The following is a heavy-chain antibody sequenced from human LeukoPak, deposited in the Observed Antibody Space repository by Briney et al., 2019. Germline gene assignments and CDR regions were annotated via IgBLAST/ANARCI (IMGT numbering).Heavy chain of an antibody. CDR1: GGSISSYY. Sequence: SETLSLTCTVSGGSISSYYWSWIRQPAGKGLEWIGRIYTSGSTNYNPSLKSRVTMSVDTSKNQFSLKLSSVTAADTAVYYRARDLYYYDSSGYYPWGQGTLVTVSS. V-gene: IGHV4-4*07. CDR3: ARDLYYYDSSGYYP. CDR2: IYTSGST. D-gene: IGHD3-22*01. J-gene: IGHJ5*02.